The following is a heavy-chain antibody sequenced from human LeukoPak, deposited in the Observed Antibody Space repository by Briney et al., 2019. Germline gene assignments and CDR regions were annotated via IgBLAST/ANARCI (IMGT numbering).Heavy chain of an antibody. V-gene: IGHV3-21*04. CDR2: ISSGSDYI. D-gene: IGHD6-19*01. J-gene: IGHJ4*02. CDR3: ARDLYSSGSDY. CDR1: GFTFSSYS. Sequence: GGSLRLSCAVSGFTFSSYSMNWVRQAPGKGLEWVSSISSGSDYIFYRDSVRGRFTVSRDNAKSSLYLQMNSLRAEDTALYHCARDLYSSGSDYWGQGTLVTVSS.